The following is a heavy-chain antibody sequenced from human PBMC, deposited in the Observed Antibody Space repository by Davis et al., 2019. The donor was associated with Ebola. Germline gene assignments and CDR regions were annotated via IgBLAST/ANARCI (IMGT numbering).Heavy chain of an antibody. CDR3: ARDPYGDYWLDY. D-gene: IGHD4-17*01. CDR1: GFTFSSYS. CDR2: ISNSGAHK. V-gene: IGHV3-21*01. J-gene: IGHJ4*02. Sequence: GESLKISCAASGFTFSSYSMNWVRQAPGKGLEWVASISNSGAHKNYADSLQGRFTVARDNAKNALYLQMNSLRAEDTAVYYCARDPYGDYWLDYWGQGTLVTVSS.